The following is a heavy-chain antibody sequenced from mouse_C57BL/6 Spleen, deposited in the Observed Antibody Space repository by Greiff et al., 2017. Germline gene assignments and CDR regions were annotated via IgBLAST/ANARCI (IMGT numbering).Heavy chain of an antibody. V-gene: IGHV6-3*01. CDR2: IRLKSDNYAT. D-gene: IGHD2-4*01. CDR1: GFTFSNYW. CDR3: TGGVYYDDY. Sequence: EVKVVESGGGLVQPGGSMKLSCVASGFTFSNYWMNWVRQSPEKGLEWVAQIRLKSDNYATHYAESVKGRFTISRGDSKSSVYLQMNNLRAEDTGIYYCTGGVYYDDYWGQGTTLTVSS. J-gene: IGHJ2*01.